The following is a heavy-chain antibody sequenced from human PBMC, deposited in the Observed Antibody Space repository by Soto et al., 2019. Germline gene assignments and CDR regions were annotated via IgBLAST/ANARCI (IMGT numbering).Heavy chain of an antibody. J-gene: IGHJ6*03. Sequence: SETLSLTYTVSGGSISSYYWSWIRQHPGKGLEWIGYIYYSGSTYYNPSLKSRVTISVDTSKNQFSLKLSSVTAADTAVYYCWCITGISYYYYMDVWGKGTTVTVSS. CDR3: WCITGISYYYYMDV. CDR1: GGSISSYY. D-gene: IGHD1-20*01. V-gene: IGHV4-59*06. CDR2: IYYSGST.